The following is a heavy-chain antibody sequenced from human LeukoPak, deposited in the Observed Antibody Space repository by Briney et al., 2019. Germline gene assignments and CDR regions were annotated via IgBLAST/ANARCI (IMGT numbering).Heavy chain of an antibody. CDR3: ARGPPNWGYDY. J-gene: IGHJ4*02. Sequence: ASVKVSCKASGYTFTSYDINWVRQATGQGPEWMGWMSPNSGNTGYAQKFQGRVTMTRSTSMSTAYMELSSLRSEDTAVYYCARGPPNWGYDYWGQGTLVTVPS. V-gene: IGHV1-8*01. CDR2: MSPNSGNT. D-gene: IGHD7-27*01. CDR1: GYTFTSYD.